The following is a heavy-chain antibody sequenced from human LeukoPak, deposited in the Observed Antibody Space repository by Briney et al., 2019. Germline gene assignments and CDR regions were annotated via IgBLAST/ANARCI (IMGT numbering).Heavy chain of an antibody. J-gene: IGHJ4*02. V-gene: IGHV3-74*01. Sequence: GGSLRLSCAASRFTFSSYWMHWVRQAPGKGLVWVSRIDSDGGNTRYADSVKGRFTISRDNAKNTLYLQMNSLRAEDTAVYYCARRGTGELGFDYWGQGILVTVSS. D-gene: IGHD3-10*01. CDR1: RFTFSSYW. CDR2: IDSDGGNT. CDR3: ARRGTGELGFDY.